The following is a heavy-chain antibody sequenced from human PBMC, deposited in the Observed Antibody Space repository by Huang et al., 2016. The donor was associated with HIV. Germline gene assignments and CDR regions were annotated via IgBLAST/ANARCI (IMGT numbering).Heavy chain of an antibody. CDR3: TTWAKTAAGGN. CDR2: IKSKTDSATT. D-gene: IGHD6-13*01. Sequence: VQLVESGGTLVKPGGYLRLSCAASGFTLGNAWMSWVRQSPGKWLEWVGLIKSKTDSATTDYAAPVQVRFTIASDDSKNMWHLQMTSLKSEDTAVYYCTTWAKTAAGGNWGLGTLVTVSS. J-gene: IGHJ4*02. CDR1: GFTLGNAW. V-gene: IGHV3-15*02.